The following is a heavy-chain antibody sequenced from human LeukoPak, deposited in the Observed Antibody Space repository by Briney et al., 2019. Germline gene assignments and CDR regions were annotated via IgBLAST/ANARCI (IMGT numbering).Heavy chain of an antibody. CDR1: GGSISSYY. V-gene: IGHV4-59*12. CDR2: IYYSGST. D-gene: IGHD3-22*01. J-gene: IGHJ4*02. Sequence: SETLSLTCTVSGGSISSYYWSWIRQPPGKGLEWIGYIYYSGSTYYSPSLKSRATISVDTSKNQLSLMLGSVTAADTAVYYCARSYDSSGYPPYYFDYWGQGTLVTVSS. CDR3: ARSYDSSGYPPYYFDY.